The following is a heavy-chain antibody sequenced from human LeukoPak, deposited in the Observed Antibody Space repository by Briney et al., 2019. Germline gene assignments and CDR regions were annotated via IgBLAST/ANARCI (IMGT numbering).Heavy chain of an antibody. CDR3: ASLTSGPGYASNYYYMDV. D-gene: IGHD3-9*01. J-gene: IGHJ6*03. CDR2: ISAYNANA. CDR1: GYSFTSFG. Sequence: ASVKVSCKASGYSFTSFGISWVRQAPGQGLEWMGWISAYNANANYAQKLQGRVTMTTDTSTSTAYMEPRSLRSDDTAVYYCASLTSGPGYASNYYYMDVWGKGTTVTVSS. V-gene: IGHV1-18*04.